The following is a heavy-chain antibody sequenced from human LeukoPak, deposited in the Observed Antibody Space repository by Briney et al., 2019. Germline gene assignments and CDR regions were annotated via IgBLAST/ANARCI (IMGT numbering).Heavy chain of an antibody. V-gene: IGHV1-2*02. J-gene: IGHJ5*02. Sequence: GASVKVSCKASGYTSTGYNMHWVRQAPGQRLERMGWINPNSAGTNYVQKFQGRVTMTRDTSISTAYMEPSRLRSGDTSVYYCASGTYYDFGSGYSNWFDPWGQGTLVTVSS. CDR1: GYTSTGYN. CDR3: ASGTYYDFGSGYSNWFDP. CDR2: INPNSAGT. D-gene: IGHD3-3*01.